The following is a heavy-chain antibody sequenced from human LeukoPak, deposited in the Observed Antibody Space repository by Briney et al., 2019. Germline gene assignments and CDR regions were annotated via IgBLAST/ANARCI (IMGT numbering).Heavy chain of an antibody. Sequence: PGRSLRLSCAASGFTFNTYGMNWVRQAPGKGLEWVSGISISDGRTYYADSVKGRFTISTDSSKNTLYLQMNSLRAEDTAVYYCTDSKDYGDFSFDYWGQGTLVTVSS. V-gene: IGHV3-23*01. J-gene: IGHJ4*02. D-gene: IGHD4-17*01. CDR3: TDSKDYGDFSFDY. CDR2: ISISDGRT. CDR1: GFTFNTYG.